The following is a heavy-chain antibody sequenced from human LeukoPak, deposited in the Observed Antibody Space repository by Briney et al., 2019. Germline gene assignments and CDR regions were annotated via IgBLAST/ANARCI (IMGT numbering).Heavy chain of an antibody. CDR3: ARQPGRGYYYHYYGMDV. D-gene: IGHD3-10*01. CDR1: GFTFSSYW. J-gene: IGHJ6*02. Sequence: GGSLRLSCAASGFTFSSYWMSWVRQAPGKGLEWVANIKQDGSEKYYVDSVKGRFTISRDNAKNSLYLQMNSLRAEDTAVYYCARQPGRGYYYHYYGMDVWGQGTTVTVSS. V-gene: IGHV3-7*01. CDR2: IKQDGSEK.